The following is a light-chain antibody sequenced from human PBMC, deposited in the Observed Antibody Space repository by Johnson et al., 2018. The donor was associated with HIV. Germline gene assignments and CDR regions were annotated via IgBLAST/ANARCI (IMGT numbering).Light chain of an antibody. V-gene: IGLV1-51*02. CDR1: SSNIGNNY. Sequence: QLVLTQPPSVSAAPGQKVTISCSGSSSNIGNNYVSWYQQLPGTAPKLLIYENNKRPSGIPDRFSGSKSGTSATLGITALQPGDEADYYCGTWDSSLSTYVFGTGTKVTVL. CDR3: GTWDSSLSTYV. CDR2: ENN. J-gene: IGLJ1*01.